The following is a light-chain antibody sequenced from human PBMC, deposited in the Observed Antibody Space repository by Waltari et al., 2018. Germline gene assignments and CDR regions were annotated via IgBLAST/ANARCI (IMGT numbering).Light chain of an antibody. V-gene: IGLV2-14*03. CDR3: SSYTTSSTLVL. Sequence: QSALTQPASVSGSPGQSITISCTGTSSDVGGYNSVPWYQQHPGKAPKLMIHDVSHRPSGVSNRFSGSKSGNTASLTISGLQAEDGADYYCSSYTTSSTLVLFGGGTKLTVL. J-gene: IGLJ2*01. CDR2: DVS. CDR1: SSDVGGYNS.